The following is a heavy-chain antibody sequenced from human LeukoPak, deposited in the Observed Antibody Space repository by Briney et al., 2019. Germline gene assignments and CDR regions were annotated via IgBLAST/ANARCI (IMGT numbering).Heavy chain of an antibody. V-gene: IGHV3-11*01. J-gene: IGHJ4*02. CDR2: ISSSGFST. Sequence: PGGSLRLSCAASGFNFSDYYMSWIRQAPGKGLEWVSYISSSGFSTYYAGSVKGRFTISRDNARNSLYLQMNSLAPEDTALYYCARGKRRFDYWGQGTLVCVSS. CDR1: GFNFSDYY. CDR3: ARGKRRFDY.